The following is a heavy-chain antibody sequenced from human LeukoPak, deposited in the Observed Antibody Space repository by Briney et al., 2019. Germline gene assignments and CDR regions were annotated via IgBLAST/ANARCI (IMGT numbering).Heavy chain of an antibody. Sequence: AAVTVSCQASGYTFTSYGISWVRQAPGQGVDGMGWISAYNGNTNYALKLQGRVTMTTDTSTSTAYMELRSLRSDDTAVYYCAIIADPIQDYRVAFDIWGQGTMVTVSS. CDR2: ISAYNGNT. V-gene: IGHV1-18*01. J-gene: IGHJ3*02. CDR3: AIIADPIQDYRVAFDI. D-gene: IGHD2-21*01. CDR1: GYTFTSYG.